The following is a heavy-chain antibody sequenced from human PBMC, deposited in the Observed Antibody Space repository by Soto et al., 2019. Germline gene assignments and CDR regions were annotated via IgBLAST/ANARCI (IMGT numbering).Heavy chain of an antibody. CDR2: ISAYNGNT. CDR3: ARDLSSHYDFWSGYYLGRGYYYYYGMDV. J-gene: IGHJ6*02. D-gene: IGHD3-3*01. V-gene: IGHV1-18*01. CDR1: GYTFTSYG. Sequence: GASVKVSCKASGYTFTSYGISWVRQAPGQGLEWMGWISAYNGNTNYAQKLQGRVTMTTDTSTSTAYMELRSLRSDDTAVYYCARDLSSHYDFWSGYYLGRGYYYYYGMDVWGQGTTVTVSS.